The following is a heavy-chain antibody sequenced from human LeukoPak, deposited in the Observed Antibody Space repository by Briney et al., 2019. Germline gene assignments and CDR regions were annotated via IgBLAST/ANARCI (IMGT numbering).Heavy chain of an antibody. CDR1: GFTFSSYW. CDR3: ATGQGHGMDV. D-gene: IGHD1-14*01. Sequence: GGSLRLSCAASGFTFSSYWMHWVRQAPGKGLVWVSRINSDGSSTCYADSVKGRFTISRDNAKNTLYLQMNSLRAEDTAVYSCATGQGHGMDVWGQGTTVTVSS. V-gene: IGHV3-74*01. J-gene: IGHJ6*02. CDR2: INSDGSST.